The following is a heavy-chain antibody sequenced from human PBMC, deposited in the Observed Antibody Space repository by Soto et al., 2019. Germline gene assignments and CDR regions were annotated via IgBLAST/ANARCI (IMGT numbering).Heavy chain of an antibody. V-gene: IGHV3-23*01. J-gene: IGHJ6*03. CDR1: GFTFSSYA. D-gene: IGHD6-6*01. Sequence: GGSLRLSCAASGFTFSSYAMSWVRQAPGKGLEWVSAISGSAGSTYFADSVKGRFTISRENSKNTLYLQMNSLRAEDTAIYYCAKSPGYSSSSAGWGHYYYYMDVWGKGTTVTVSS. CDR2: ISGSAGST. CDR3: AKSPGYSSSSAGWGHYYYYMDV.